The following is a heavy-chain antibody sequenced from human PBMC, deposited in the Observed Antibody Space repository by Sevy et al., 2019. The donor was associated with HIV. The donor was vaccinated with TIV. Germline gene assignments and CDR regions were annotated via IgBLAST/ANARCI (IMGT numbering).Heavy chain of an antibody. CDR2: ISSSSSYI. V-gene: IGHV3-21*01. CDR3: AREDPGTTWYAFDI. CDR1: GFTFSSYS. J-gene: IGHJ3*02. D-gene: IGHD1-1*01. Sequence: GGSLRLSCAASGFTFSSYSMNWVRQAPGKGLEWVSSISSSSSYIYYADSVKGRFTISRDNAKNSLYLKMNSLRAEDTAVYYCAREDPGTTWYAFDIWGQGTMVTVSS.